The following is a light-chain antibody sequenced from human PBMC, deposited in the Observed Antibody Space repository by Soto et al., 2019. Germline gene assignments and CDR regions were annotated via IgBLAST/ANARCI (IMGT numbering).Light chain of an antibody. J-gene: IGKJ1*01. V-gene: IGKV3-20*01. Sequence: EIVLTQSPGTLSLSPGERATLSCRASETVTYSQLAWYQQKPGQAPRLLIYGVSSRATGIPDRFSGSGSGTDFTLTISRLEPEDFAVYYCQQYESSSWTFGQGTKVEIK. CDR1: ETVTYSQ. CDR3: QQYESSSWT. CDR2: GVS.